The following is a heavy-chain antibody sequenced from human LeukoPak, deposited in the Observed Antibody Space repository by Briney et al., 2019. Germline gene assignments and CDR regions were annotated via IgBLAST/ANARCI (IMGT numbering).Heavy chain of an antibody. Sequence: SETLSLTCAVYGGSFSGYYWSWIRQPPGKGLEWIGEINHSGSTNYNPSLKSRVTISVDTSKNQFSLKLSSVTAADTAVYYCAIGGWDCSGGSCCIVYFDLWGRGTLVTVSS. CDR2: INHSGST. V-gene: IGHV4-34*01. D-gene: IGHD2-15*01. CDR1: GGSFSGYY. J-gene: IGHJ2*01. CDR3: AIGGWDCSGGSCCIVYFDL.